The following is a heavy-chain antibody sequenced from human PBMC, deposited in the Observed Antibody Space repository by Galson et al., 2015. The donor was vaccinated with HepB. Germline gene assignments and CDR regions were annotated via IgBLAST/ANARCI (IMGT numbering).Heavy chain of an antibody. CDR1: GFSISTHGVG. J-gene: IGHJ6*02. CDR2: IYWDDDK. CDR3: AHIDVDTVTLHHYYGMDV. D-gene: IGHD5-18*01. Sequence: PALVKPTQTLTLTCTFSGFSISTHGVGVGWIRQPQGKALEWLALIYWDDDKRYSPSLKSRLTITKDTSKNQVVLTMTNMDPVDTGTYYCAHIDVDTVTLHHYYGMDVWGQGTTVTVSS. V-gene: IGHV2-5*02.